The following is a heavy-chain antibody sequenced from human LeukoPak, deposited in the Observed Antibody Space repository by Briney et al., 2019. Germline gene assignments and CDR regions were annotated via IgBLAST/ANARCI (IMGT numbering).Heavy chain of an antibody. D-gene: IGHD3-3*01. Sequence: CGPTLVKPTQTLTLTCTFSGFSLSTSRVGVGWIRQPPGKALERPALIYWNDDKRYRPSLKSRLTITKDTSKNQVVLTMTNMDPVDTATYYCAHLYYDFGSGYTDTPADYWGQGTLVTVSS. CDR2: IYWNDDK. CDR1: GFSLSTSRVG. CDR3: AHLYYDFGSGYTDTPADY. J-gene: IGHJ4*02. V-gene: IGHV2-5*01.